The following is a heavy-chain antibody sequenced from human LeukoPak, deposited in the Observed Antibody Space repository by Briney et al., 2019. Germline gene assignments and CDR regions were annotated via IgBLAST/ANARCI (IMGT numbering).Heavy chain of an antibody. CDR2: MNPNSGNT. Sequence: ASVNVSCKASGYTFTSYDINWVRQATGQGLEWMGWMNPNSGNTGYAQKFQGRVTMTRSTSISTAYMELSSLRSEDTAVYYCARSFYDFWSGYYRNWFDPWGQGTLVTVSS. D-gene: IGHD3-3*01. V-gene: IGHV1-8*01. CDR3: ARSFYDFWSGYYRNWFDP. J-gene: IGHJ5*02. CDR1: GYTFTSYD.